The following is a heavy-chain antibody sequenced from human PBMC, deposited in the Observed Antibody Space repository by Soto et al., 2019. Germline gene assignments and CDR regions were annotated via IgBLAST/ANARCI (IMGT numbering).Heavy chain of an antibody. CDR3: ARDIKYDFWGGAKWGFFDY. J-gene: IGHJ4*02. V-gene: IGHV3-30-3*01. Sequence: QVQLVESGGGVVQPGRSLRLSCAASGFTFSSYAMHWVRQAPGKGLEWVAVISYDGSNKYYADSVKGRFTISRDNSKNTLNMQMNSLRAEETAVYYCARDIKYDFWGGAKWGFFDYWGQGTLVTVSS. CDR1: GFTFSSYA. CDR2: ISYDGSNK. D-gene: IGHD3-3*01.